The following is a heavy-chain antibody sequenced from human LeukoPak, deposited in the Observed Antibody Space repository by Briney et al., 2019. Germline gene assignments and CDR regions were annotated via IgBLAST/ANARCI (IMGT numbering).Heavy chain of an antibody. D-gene: IGHD3-3*01. CDR1: GGSLSSYY. Sequence: SETLSVTCTVSGGSLSSYYWSWIRQPPGKGLEWIGYIYYSGGTNYNPPLKSRVPISVDTSKNQFSLKLRSVTAADTAVYYCARDSVARTYYDFWSGPLGEGPGYGMDVWGQGTTVTVSS. J-gene: IGHJ6*02. CDR2: IYYSGGT. V-gene: IGHV4-59*01. CDR3: ARDSVARTYYDFWSGPLGEGPGYGMDV.